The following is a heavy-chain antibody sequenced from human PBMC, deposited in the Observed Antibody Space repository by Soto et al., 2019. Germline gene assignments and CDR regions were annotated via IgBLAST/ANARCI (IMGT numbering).Heavy chain of an antibody. CDR2: IIPILGIA. D-gene: IGHD2-2*01. CDR1: GGTFSSYT. Sequence: SVKVSRKASGGTFSSYTISWVRQAPGQGLEWMGRIIPILGIANYAQKFQGRVTITADKSTSTAYMELSSLRSEDTAVYYCARYRSKRPLGSYFDYWGQGTLVTVSS. V-gene: IGHV1-69*02. J-gene: IGHJ4*02. CDR3: ARYRSKRPLGSYFDY.